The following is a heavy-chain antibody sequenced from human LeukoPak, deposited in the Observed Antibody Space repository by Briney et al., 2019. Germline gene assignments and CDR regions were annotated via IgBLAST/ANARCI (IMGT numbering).Heavy chain of an antibody. D-gene: IGHD5-12*01. Sequence: PGGSLRLSCTATGLTLNTFWMTWVRQPPGKGLEWVANINQGGGEKNYVGSVKGRFTISRDNAKKSLYLQMDSLRAEDTAVYYCGRGPGYRSDSWGQGTLVTVSS. CDR1: GLTLNTFW. J-gene: IGHJ4*02. CDR2: INQGGGEK. V-gene: IGHV3-7*05. CDR3: GRGPGYRSDS.